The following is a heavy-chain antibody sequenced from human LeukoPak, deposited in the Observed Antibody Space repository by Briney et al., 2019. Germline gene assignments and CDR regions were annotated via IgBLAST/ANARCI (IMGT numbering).Heavy chain of an antibody. CDR2: IWYDGSNK. CDR1: GFTFSSYV. CDR3: ARDPDYGDYDYYFDY. J-gene: IGHJ4*02. Sequence: PGGSLRLSCAASGFTFSSYVMHWVRQAPGKGLEWVAVIWYDGSNKYYADSVKGRFTISRDNSKNTLYLQMNSLRAEDTAVYYCARDPDYGDYDYYFDYWGQGTLVTVSS. D-gene: IGHD4-17*01. V-gene: IGHV3-33*01.